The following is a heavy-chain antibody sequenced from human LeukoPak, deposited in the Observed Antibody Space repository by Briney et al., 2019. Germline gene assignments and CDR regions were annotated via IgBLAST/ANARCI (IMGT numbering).Heavy chain of an antibody. Sequence: SETLSLTCTVSGGSISSSTYYWGWIRQPPGKGLEWIGRIYTSGSTNYNPSLKSRVTISVDTSKNQFSLKLSSVAAADTAVYYYARVSGDGYVDYWGQGTLVTVSS. CDR1: GGSISSSTYY. V-gene: IGHV4-39*07. CDR3: ARVSGDGYVDY. CDR2: IYTSGST. D-gene: IGHD5-24*01. J-gene: IGHJ4*02.